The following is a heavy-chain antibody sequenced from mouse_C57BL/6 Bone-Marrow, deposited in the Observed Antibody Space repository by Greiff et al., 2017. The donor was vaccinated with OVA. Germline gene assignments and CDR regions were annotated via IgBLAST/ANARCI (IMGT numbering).Heavy chain of an antibody. D-gene: IGHD3-2*02. Sequence: QVQLQQPGAELVKPGASVKLSCKASGYTFTSYWMQWVKQRPGQGLEWIGEIDPSDSYTNYNQKFKGKATLTVDTSSSTAYMQLSSLTSEDSAVYYCARERGSSGPPWGQGTLVTVSA. CDR3: ARERGSSGPP. V-gene: IGHV1-50*01. J-gene: IGHJ3*01. CDR2: IDPSDSYT. CDR1: GYTFTSYW.